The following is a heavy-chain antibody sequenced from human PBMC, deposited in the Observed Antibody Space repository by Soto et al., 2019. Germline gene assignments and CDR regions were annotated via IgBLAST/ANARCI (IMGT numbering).Heavy chain of an antibody. CDR2: IYWDDDK. V-gene: IGHV2-5*02. CDR3: THTHTAGGFY. CDR1: GFSLSTSGVG. D-gene: IGHD5-18*01. Sequence: GPTLVNPTQTLTLTCTFSGFSLSTSGVGVAWIRQPPGKALEWLALIYWDDDKRYSPSLKGRLTITKDTSKNQVVLIMTNMDPVDTATYYCTHTHTAGGFYWGQGTLVTVSS. J-gene: IGHJ4*02.